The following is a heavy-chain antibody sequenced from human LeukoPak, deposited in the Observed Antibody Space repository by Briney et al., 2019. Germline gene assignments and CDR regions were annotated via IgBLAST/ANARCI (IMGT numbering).Heavy chain of an antibody. Sequence: SVKVSCKASGGTFSSYAISWVRQAPGQGLEWMGRIIPIFGTANYAQKFQGRVTITTDESTSTAYMELSSLRSEDTAVYYCARGPSGWPEGFFDYWDQGTLVTVSS. J-gene: IGHJ4*02. CDR2: IIPIFGTA. CDR3: ARGPSGWPEGFFDY. V-gene: IGHV1-69*05. D-gene: IGHD6-19*01. CDR1: GGTFSSYA.